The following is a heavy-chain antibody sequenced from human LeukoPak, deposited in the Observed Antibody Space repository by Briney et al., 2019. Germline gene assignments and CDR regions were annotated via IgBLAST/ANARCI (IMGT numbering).Heavy chain of an antibody. D-gene: IGHD6-6*01. J-gene: IGHJ6*02. Sequence: GGSLRLSCAASGFTFSSYSMNWVRQAPGKGLEWVSSISSSSSYIYYADPVKGRFTISRDNAKNSLYLQMNSLRAEDTAVYYCARDTEYSSSSFILYYYGMDVWGQGTTVTVSS. V-gene: IGHV3-21*01. CDR2: ISSSSSYI. CDR1: GFTFSSYS. CDR3: ARDTEYSSSSFILYYYGMDV.